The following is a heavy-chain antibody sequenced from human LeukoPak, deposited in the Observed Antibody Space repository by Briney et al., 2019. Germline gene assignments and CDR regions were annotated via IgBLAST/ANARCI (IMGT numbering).Heavy chain of an antibody. J-gene: IGHJ4*02. CDR3: AKRPSDYGDYVTYFDY. CDR1: GIRFISYG. V-gene: IGHV3-30*18. D-gene: IGHD4-17*01. Sequence: GSLRLSCAAPGIRFISYGLAWVRQAPGKGPGWVGIISDDGRNKKYADSVKGRFTISRDNSKDTLYLQMNSLRDEDTAVYYCAKRPSDYGDYVTYFDYWGQGTLVTVSS. CDR2: ISDDGRNK.